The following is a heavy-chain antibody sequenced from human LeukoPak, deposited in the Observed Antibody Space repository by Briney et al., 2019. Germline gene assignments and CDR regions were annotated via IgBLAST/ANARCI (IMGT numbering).Heavy chain of an antibody. V-gene: IGHV6-1*01. CDR2: TYYRSKWYY. J-gene: IGHJ6*02. CDR3: SLARSEYHYGMDV. Sequence: SQALSLTCAISGDSVSSISVAWNWIRQSPSRGLEWLGRTYYRSKWYYEYAVSVKSRINISPDTSKNQFSLQLTSVTPEDTAVYYCSLARSEYHYGMDVWGQGTTDTVSS. CDR1: GDSVSSISVA.